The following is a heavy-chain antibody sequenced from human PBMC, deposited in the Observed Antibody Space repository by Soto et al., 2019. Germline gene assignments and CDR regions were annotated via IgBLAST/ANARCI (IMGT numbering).Heavy chain of an antibody. CDR3: ARDPPGIAASGAGG. V-gene: IGHV3-53*01. D-gene: IGHD6-13*01. Sequence: EVQLVESGGGLIQPGGSLRLSCAASGFTVSNSYMRWVRQAPGKGLEWVSLIYSGGNTHYADSVKGRFTISRDDSKNTLYLQMNSLRVEDTAVYYCARDPPGIAASGAGGWGQGTLVTVSS. J-gene: IGHJ4*02. CDR2: IYSGGNT. CDR1: GFTVSNSY.